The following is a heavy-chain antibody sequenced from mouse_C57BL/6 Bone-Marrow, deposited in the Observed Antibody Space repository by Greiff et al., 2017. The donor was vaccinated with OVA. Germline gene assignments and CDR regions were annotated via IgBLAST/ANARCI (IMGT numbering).Heavy chain of an antibody. CDR1: GYSITSGYD. V-gene: IGHV3-1*01. CDR3: ARLGRDYAMDY. D-gene: IGHD4-1*01. Sequence: EVMLVESGPGMVKPSQSLSLTCTVTGYSITSGYDWHWIRHFPGNKLEWMGYISYSGSTNYNPSLKSRISITHDTSKNHFFLKLNSVTTEDTATYYCARLGRDYAMDYWGQGTSVTVSS. J-gene: IGHJ4*01. CDR2: ISYSGST.